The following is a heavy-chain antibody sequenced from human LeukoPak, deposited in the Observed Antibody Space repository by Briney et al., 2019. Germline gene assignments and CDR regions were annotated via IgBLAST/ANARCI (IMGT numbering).Heavy chain of an antibody. CDR2: INPSGGST. Sequence: GASVKVSCKASGYTFTGYYMHWVRQAPGQGLEWMGIINPSGGSTSYAQKFQGRVTMTRDMSTSTVYMELSSLRSEDTAVYYCARVNYDILTGYWWFDPWGQGTLVTVSS. CDR1: GYTFTGYY. CDR3: ARVNYDILTGYWWFDP. V-gene: IGHV1-46*01. J-gene: IGHJ5*02. D-gene: IGHD3-9*01.